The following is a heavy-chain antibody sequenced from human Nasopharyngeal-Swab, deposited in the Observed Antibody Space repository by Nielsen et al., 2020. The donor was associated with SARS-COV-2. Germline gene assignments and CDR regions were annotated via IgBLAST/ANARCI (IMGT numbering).Heavy chain of an antibody. CDR1: GYSFSSYW. Sequence: GESLKISCQGSGYSFSSYWIGWVRQMPGKGLEWMGIMYPRDSYTRYSPSFQGQVTISADKSISTAYLQWSSLKASDTAMYYCATAYNGNYYWDYWGQGTLVTVSS. V-gene: IGHV5-51*01. CDR2: MYPRDSYT. J-gene: IGHJ4*02. CDR3: ATAYNGNYYWDY. D-gene: IGHD1-7*01.